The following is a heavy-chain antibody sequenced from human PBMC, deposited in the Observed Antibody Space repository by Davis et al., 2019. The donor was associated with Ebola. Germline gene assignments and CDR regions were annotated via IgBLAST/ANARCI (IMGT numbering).Heavy chain of an antibody. CDR2: INRDESGT. D-gene: IGHD6-6*01. CDR1: GFTFSNYW. Sequence: HTGGPLRLSSAAPGFTFSNYWMHWFRQAPGKGLVWVSRINRDESGTTYADSVKGRFTISRDDSKNTAYLQMNSLKTEDTAVYYCTSSYSSSSRSDYWGQGTLVTVSS. V-gene: IGHV3-74*01. CDR3: TSSYSSSSRSDY. J-gene: IGHJ4*02.